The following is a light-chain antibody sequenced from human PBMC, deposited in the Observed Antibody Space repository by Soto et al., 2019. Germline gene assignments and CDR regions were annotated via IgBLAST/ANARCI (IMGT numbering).Light chain of an antibody. V-gene: IGKV2D-29*01. Sequence: IVLTQTPLSLSVTPGQPASISCKSSQSLLHSDGKTFLYWYLQRPGQPPQLLMWEVSNRAAGVPNRFSGSGSGTHFTLKISRVEADDVGIYYCMQSIEPSFGGGTKVEIK. CDR1: QSLLHSDGKTF. CDR2: EVS. J-gene: IGKJ4*01. CDR3: MQSIEPS.